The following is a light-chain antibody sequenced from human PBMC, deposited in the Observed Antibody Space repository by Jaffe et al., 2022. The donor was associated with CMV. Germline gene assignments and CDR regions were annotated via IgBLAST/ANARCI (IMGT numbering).Light chain of an antibody. CDR2: DND. Sequence: QSVLTQPPSVSAAPGQKVAISCSGSTSNIGNNYVSWYQQVPGTAPKLLIYDNDKRPSGIPDRFSGSKSGTSATLGITGLQTGDEADYSCGTWDGSLSAVVFGGGTKLTVL. J-gene: IGLJ2*01. CDR3: GTWDGSLSAVV. V-gene: IGLV1-51*01. CDR1: TSNIGNNY.